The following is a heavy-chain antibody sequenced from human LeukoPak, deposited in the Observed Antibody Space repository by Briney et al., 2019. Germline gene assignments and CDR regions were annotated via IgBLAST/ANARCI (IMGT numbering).Heavy chain of an antibody. Sequence: SETLSLTCAVYGGSFSGYYWSWIRQPPGKGLEWIGEINHSGRTNYNPSLKSRVTISVDTSKNQFSLKLSSVTAADTAVYYCARGRSDYVWGSYRYSSRPNWFDPWGQGTLVTVSS. D-gene: IGHD3-16*02. CDR1: GGSFSGYY. J-gene: IGHJ5*02. CDR3: ARGRSDYVWGSYRYSSRPNWFDP. V-gene: IGHV4-34*01. CDR2: INHSGRT.